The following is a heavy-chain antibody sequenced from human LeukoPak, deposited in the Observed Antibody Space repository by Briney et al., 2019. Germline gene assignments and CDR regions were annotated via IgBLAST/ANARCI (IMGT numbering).Heavy chain of an antibody. V-gene: IGHV1-46*01. CDR2: IHPSGGST. J-gene: IGHJ3*02. CDR3: ARVRFSSGWYIAFDM. Sequence: ASVKVSCKASGDTFSSNYVQWVRQAPGQGLEWMGKIHPSGGSTTYAQKLQGRVTMTRDTSTRTVYMELSSLRPEDTAMYYCARVRFSSGWYIAFDMWGQGTMVTVSS. D-gene: IGHD6-19*01. CDR1: GDTFSSNY.